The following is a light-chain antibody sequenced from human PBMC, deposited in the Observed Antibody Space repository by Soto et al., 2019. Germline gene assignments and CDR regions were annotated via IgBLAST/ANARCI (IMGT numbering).Light chain of an antibody. Sequence: QSVLTQPPSASGTPGQRVTISCSGSSSNIGRNTVDWYQPLPGTAPKLLIYSNDQRPSGVPDRFSGSKSGTSASLAISGLQSEDEADYYCAAWDDSLNGLVFGTGTQLTVL. CDR3: AAWDDSLNGLV. CDR2: SND. CDR1: SSNIGRNT. J-gene: IGLJ6*01. V-gene: IGLV1-44*01.